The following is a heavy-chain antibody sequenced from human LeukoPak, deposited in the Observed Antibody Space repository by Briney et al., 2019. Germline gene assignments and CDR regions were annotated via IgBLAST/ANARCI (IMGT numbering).Heavy chain of an antibody. Sequence: SETLSLTCTVSGGSISSYYWSWIRQPAGKGLEWIGRIYTSGSTNYNPSLKSRVTMSVDTSNNQFSLKLSSVTAADTAVYYCARDTPTFCSGGSCYDAYNWFDPWGQGTLVTVSS. V-gene: IGHV4-4*07. D-gene: IGHD2-15*01. CDR1: GGSISSYY. CDR2: IYTSGST. J-gene: IGHJ5*02. CDR3: ARDTPTFCSGGSCYDAYNWFDP.